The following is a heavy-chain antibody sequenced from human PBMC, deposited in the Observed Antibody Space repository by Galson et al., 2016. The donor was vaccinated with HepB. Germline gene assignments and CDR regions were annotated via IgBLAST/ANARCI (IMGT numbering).Heavy chain of an antibody. CDR1: EFTFSSHS. Sequence: SLRLSCAASEFTFSSHSMNWVRQAPGKGLEWISYISSSGSTIYYADSVKGRFTISRDNAKNSLYLQMDRLRDEDTAMYYCVREGFGGRDRYYYYDIDVWGQGTTVIVSS. CDR2: ISSSGSTI. J-gene: IGHJ6*02. CDR3: VREGFGGRDRYYYYDIDV. V-gene: IGHV3-48*02. D-gene: IGHD3-10*01.